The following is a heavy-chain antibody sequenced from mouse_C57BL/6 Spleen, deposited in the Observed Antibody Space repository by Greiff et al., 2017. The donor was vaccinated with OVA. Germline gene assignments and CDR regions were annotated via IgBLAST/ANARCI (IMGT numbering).Heavy chain of an antibody. CDR2: IWWGDDK. V-gene: IGHV8-8*01. CDR3: ARMVYNYGSGYVDY. CDR1: GFSLSTFGMG. D-gene: IGHD1-1*01. J-gene: IGHJ2*01. Sequence: QVTLKVSGPGILQPSQTLSLTCSFSGFSLSTFGMGVGWIRPPSGKGLEWLAHIWWGDDKYYNPALKSRLTIYKDDNKNRIVHKMAKGDTADTATDYCARMVYNYGSGYVDYWGQGTTLTVSS.